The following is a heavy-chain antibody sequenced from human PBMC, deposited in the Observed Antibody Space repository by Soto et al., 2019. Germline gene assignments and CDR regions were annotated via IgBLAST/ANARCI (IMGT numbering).Heavy chain of an antibody. V-gene: IGHV3-23*01. D-gene: IGHD6-6*01. Sequence: GGSLRLSCIASGFIFSNYAMSWVRQAPGKGLEWVSSISGSDGSTYYADSVKGRFTISRDNSKNTLYLQMNSLRAEDTAVYYCAKDGSIAAQEYFQHWGQGTLVTVSS. CDR1: GFIFSNYA. J-gene: IGHJ1*01. CDR3: AKDGSIAAQEYFQH. CDR2: ISGSDGST.